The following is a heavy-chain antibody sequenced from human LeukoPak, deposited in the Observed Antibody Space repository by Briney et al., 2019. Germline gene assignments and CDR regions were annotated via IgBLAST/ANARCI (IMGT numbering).Heavy chain of an antibody. CDR1: GFTVSSNY. Sequence: PGGSLRLSCAASGFTVSSNYMSWVRQAPGKGLEWVSVIYSGGSTYYADSVKGRFTISRDNSKNTLYLQMNSLRAEDTAVYYCASVSRSWSFDYWGQGTLVTVSS. J-gene: IGHJ4*02. V-gene: IGHV3-53*01. CDR2: IYSGGST. D-gene: IGHD6-13*01. CDR3: ASVSRSWSFDY.